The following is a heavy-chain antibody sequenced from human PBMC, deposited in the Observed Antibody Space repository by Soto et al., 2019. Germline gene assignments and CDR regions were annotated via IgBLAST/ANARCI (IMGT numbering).Heavy chain of an antibody. J-gene: IGHJ1*01. CDR2: IDNSGSS. CDR1: GGSISGYY. D-gene: IGHD3-16*02. Sequence: PSETLSLTCTVSGGSISGYYWAWIRQPPGKALELVGYIDNSGSSNYNPSLRSRVSILVDTSENQFSLKLSSVTAADTAVYYCVKYRLHWALQYWGQGTLVTVSS. V-gene: IGHV4-59*01. CDR3: VKYRLHWALQY.